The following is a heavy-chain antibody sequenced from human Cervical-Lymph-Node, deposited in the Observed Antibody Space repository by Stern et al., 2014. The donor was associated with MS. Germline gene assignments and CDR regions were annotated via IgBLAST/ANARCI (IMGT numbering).Heavy chain of an antibody. D-gene: IGHD2-2*02. CDR2: ISYDGTKA. CDR3: AKIVPANIQLDAFDV. J-gene: IGHJ3*01. V-gene: IGHV3-30*18. Sequence: QVQLMQSGGGVVQPGRSLRLSCAASGFTFSGYALHWVRQAPGKGLEWVAVISYDGTKAYYADSVKGRFTISRDNPKNTLFLQMDSLRAEDTALYYCAKIVPANIQLDAFDVWGQGTLVIVSS. CDR1: GFTFSGYA.